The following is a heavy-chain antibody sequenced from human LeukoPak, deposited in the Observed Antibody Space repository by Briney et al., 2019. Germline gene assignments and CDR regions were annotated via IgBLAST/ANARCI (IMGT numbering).Heavy chain of an antibody. CDR3: ARRHTYYYDSSGYPLDAFDI. J-gene: IGHJ3*02. D-gene: IGHD3-22*01. CDR1: GGSISSYY. V-gene: IGHV4-59*01. CDR2: IYYSGST. Sequence: SETLSLTCTVSGGSISSYYWSWIRQPPGKGLEWIGYIYYSGSTNYNPSLKSRVTISVDTSKNQFSLKLSSVTAADTAVYYCARRHTYYYDSSGYPLDAFDIWGQGTMVTVPS.